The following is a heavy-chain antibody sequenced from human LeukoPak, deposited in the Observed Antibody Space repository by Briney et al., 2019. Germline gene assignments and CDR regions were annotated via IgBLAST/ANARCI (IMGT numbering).Heavy chain of an antibody. CDR3: AKDRGECSGGSCYSALDY. J-gene: IGHJ4*02. Sequence: GGSLRLSCAASGFTFSSYAMSWVRQAPGKGLEWVSAISGSGGSTYYADSVKGRFTISRDNSKNTLYLQMNSLRAEDTAVYYCAKDRGECSGGSCYSALDYWGQGTLVTVSS. CDR2: ISGSGGST. V-gene: IGHV3-23*01. D-gene: IGHD2-15*01. CDR1: GFTFSSYA.